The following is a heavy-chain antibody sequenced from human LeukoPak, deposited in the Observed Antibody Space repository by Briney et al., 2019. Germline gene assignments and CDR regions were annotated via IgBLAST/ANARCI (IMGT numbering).Heavy chain of an antibody. CDR2: ISWNSGSI. CDR3: ARVRFP. V-gene: IGHV3-9*01. J-gene: IGHJ5*02. Sequence: GGSLRLSCAASGFTFDNYAMHWVRQAPGKGLEWVSGISWNSGSIGYADSVKGRFTISRDNAKNSLYLQMNSLRAEDTAVYYCARVRFPWGQGTLVTVSS. CDR1: GFTFDNYA.